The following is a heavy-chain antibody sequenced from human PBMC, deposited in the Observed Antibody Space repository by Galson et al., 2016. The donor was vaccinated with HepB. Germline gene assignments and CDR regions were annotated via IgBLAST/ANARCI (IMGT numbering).Heavy chain of an antibody. CDR1: GFTFNEYA. CDR2: ITWNSGRI. CDR3: AKDSGAGHNCGLSPNY. J-gene: IGHJ4*02. V-gene: IGHV3-9*01. D-gene: IGHD1-1*01. Sequence: SLRLSCAASGFTFNEYAMHWVRQAPGKGLEWVSGITWNSGRIGYADSVRGRFTISRDSAKNSLYLQMNSLRVEDTAFYYCAKDSGAGHNCGLSPNYWGQGTLVTVSS.